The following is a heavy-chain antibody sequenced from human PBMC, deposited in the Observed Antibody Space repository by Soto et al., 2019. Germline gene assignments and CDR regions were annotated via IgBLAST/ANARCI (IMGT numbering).Heavy chain of an antibody. V-gene: IGHV5-51*01. CDR2: IYPGDSDA. D-gene: IGHD4-4*01. Sequence: GESLKISCTGSGYRFTSYWIAWVRQMPGKGLEWMGIIYPGDSDARYSPSFQGQVTISVDKSISTAYLQWSSLKASDTAIYYCARQLGHDYINNWFDPWGRGTLVTVSS. CDR3: ARQLGHDYINNWFDP. CDR1: GYRFTSYW. J-gene: IGHJ5*02.